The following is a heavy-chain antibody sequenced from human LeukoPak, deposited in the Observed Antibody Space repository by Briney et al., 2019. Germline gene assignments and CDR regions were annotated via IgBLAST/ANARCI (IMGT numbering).Heavy chain of an antibody. Sequence: GRSLRLSCAASGFTFSSYGMHWVRQAPGQGLEWVAVIWYDGSNKYYADSVKGRFTISRDSSKNTLYLQMNSLRAEDTGVYYCARDRQLHYFDYWGRGTLVTVSS. D-gene: IGHD2-2*01. J-gene: IGHJ4*02. CDR2: IWYDGSNK. V-gene: IGHV3-33*01. CDR3: ARDRQLHYFDY. CDR1: GFTFSSYG.